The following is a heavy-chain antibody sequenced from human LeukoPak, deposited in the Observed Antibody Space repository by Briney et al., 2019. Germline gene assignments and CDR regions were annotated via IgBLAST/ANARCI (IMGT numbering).Heavy chain of an antibody. D-gene: IGHD3-10*01. CDR3: AKHYMGSSYNHGLDC. CDR1: GGSISSDNYF. CDR2: IYYTGTT. V-gene: IGHV4-39*01. Sequence: ASETLSLTCNVSGGSISSDNYFWGWIRQPPGKGLEWIGSIYYTGTTYYTPSLKSRVTISVDTSKNQFSLKLSSVTAADTALYYCAKHYMGSSYNHGLDCWGQGTLVTVSS. J-gene: IGHJ4*02.